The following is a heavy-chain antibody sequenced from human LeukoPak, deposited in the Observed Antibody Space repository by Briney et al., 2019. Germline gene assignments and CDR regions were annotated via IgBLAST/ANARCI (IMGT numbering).Heavy chain of an antibody. J-gene: IGHJ4*02. Sequence: AGGSLRLSCAASGFMFDDYAMHWVRQAPGKGLEWVSLIGGDGDNKYHSDSVKGRFTISRANSKNSLYLQMNSLRTEDTALYYCVTSRWGSCRWDRFPFDYWGQGTLVTVSS. V-gene: IGHV3-43*02. D-gene: IGHD3-16*02. CDR2: IGGDGDNK. CDR3: VTSRWGSCRWDRFPFDY. CDR1: GFMFDDYA.